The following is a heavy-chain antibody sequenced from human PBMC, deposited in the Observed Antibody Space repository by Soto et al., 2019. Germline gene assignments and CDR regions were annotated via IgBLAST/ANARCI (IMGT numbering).Heavy chain of an antibody. Sequence: SETLSLTCAVSGGSIISSNWWSLVRQPPGKGLEWIGEIYHSGSTNYNPSLKSRVTISVDKSKNQFSLKLSSVTAADTAVYYCARAGYDFWSGSYSANYYYYYYMDVWGKGTTVTVSS. CDR1: GGSIISSNW. J-gene: IGHJ6*03. CDR3: ARAGYDFWSGSYSANYYYYYYMDV. CDR2: IYHSGST. V-gene: IGHV4-4*02. D-gene: IGHD3-3*01.